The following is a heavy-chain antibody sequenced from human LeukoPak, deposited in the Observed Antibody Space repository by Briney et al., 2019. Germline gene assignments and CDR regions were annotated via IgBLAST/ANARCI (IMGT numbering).Heavy chain of an antibody. J-gene: IGHJ3*02. CDR2: LYYSGST. CDR3: ARGGSGISNAFDI. D-gene: IGHD3-10*01. CDR1: GGSISSYY. V-gene: IGHV4-59*01. Sequence: SETLALNCSVSGGSISSYYWSWIRQPPATGLDSIGYLYYSGSTNSNPSLKSRVTMSVDTSKNQFSLKLRSVTAADTAVYYCARGGSGISNAFDIWGQGTMVTVSS.